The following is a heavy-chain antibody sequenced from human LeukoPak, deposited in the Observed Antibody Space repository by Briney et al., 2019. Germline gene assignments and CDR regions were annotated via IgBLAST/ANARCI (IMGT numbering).Heavy chain of an antibody. J-gene: IGHJ4*02. D-gene: IGHD1-1*01. CDR3: ARKGAAGTGFDY. V-gene: IGHV4-59*01. Sequence: PSETLSLTCTVSGGSISSYYWSWIRQPPGKGLEWIGHIYGSGSTNYNPSLKSRVTISVDTSKNQFSLRLNSVTAADTAVYFCARKGAAGTGFDYWGQGTQVTVSS. CDR2: IYGSGST. CDR1: GGSISSYY.